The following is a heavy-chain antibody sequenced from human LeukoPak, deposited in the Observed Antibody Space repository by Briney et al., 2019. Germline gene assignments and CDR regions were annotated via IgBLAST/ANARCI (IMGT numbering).Heavy chain of an antibody. CDR1: GFTFSSHA. CDR3: ARDPGVVAFHYFDF. J-gene: IGHJ4*02. V-gene: IGHV3-23*01. D-gene: IGHD3-3*01. CDR2: IGGLGGST. Sequence: GGSLRLSCEASGFTFSSHAMAWVRQAPGKGLEWVSAIGGLGGSTYYADSVKGRFTISRANSKNTVYLEMNRLRAEDTALYYCARDPGVVAFHYFDFWGQGILVTVSS.